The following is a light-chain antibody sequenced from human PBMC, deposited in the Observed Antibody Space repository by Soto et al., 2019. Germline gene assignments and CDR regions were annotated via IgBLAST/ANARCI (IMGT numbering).Light chain of an antibody. CDR1: GSDVGAFNY. V-gene: IGLV2-14*01. J-gene: IGLJ1*01. CDR3: SSYTSSTTAYV. CDR2: EVS. Sequence: QSALIQPASVSGSPGQSITISCTGTGSDVGAFNYVSWYQQRPGKAPKLMIYEVSDRPSGVSNRFSGSKSGNTASLTISGLQAEDEADYYCSSYTSSTTAYVFGTGTKVTVL.